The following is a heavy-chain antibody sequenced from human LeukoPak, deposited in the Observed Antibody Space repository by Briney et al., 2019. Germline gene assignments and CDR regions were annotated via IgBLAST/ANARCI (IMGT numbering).Heavy chain of an antibody. CDR2: INHSGST. V-gene: IGHV4-34*01. D-gene: IGHD3-22*01. CDR1: GGSFSDYY. CDR3: ARAYYYDTSRYYSPFDY. J-gene: IGHJ4*02. Sequence: SETLSLTCAVFGGSFSDYYWNWIRQPPGKGLEWIGEINHSGSTNYSPSLKSRVTISIDTSKNQFSLKLSSVTAADTAVYYCARAYYYDTSRYYSPFDYWGQGTLVTVSS.